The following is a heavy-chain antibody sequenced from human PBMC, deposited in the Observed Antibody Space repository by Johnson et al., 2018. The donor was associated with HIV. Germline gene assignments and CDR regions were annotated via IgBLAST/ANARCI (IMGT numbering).Heavy chain of an antibody. D-gene: IGHD3-3*01. CDR1: GFTFSDYY. J-gene: IGHJ3*02. CDR3: AREQATLFFRASGAAFDI. V-gene: IGHV3-11*04. Sequence: QLVESGGGLVKPGGSLRLSCAASGFTFSDYYMNWIRQAPGKGLEWISYISGSSSTIYHAESVKGRFTISRDNAKNSLYLQMNSLRVEDTAVYYCAREQATLFFRASGAAFDIWGQGTMVTVSS. CDR2: ISGSSSTI.